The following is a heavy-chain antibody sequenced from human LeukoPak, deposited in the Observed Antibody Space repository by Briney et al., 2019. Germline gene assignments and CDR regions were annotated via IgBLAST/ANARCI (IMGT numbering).Heavy chain of an antibody. CDR3: VREGTTTRWFDP. D-gene: IGHD2/OR15-2a*01. CDR1: GGSFRGYY. CDR2: INHSGST. J-gene: IGHJ5*02. Sequence: SETLSLTCAVYGGSFRGYYWSWIRQPPGKGLEWIGEINHSGSTNYNPSLKSRVTISVDTSKNQFSLKLSSVTAADTAVYYCVREGTTTRWFDPWGQGTLVTVSS. V-gene: IGHV4-34*01.